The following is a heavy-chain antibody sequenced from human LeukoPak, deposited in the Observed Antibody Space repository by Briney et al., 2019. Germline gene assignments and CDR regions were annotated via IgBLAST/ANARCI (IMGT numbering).Heavy chain of an antibody. Sequence: PGGSLRLSCAGSGFTFSNYWVHWVRQAPGKGLVWVSRINVEGTRTDYADSVRGRFTISRDNAKNTLYLQMNSLRAEDTAVYYCARDLVQLWSKDYWGQGTLVTVSS. J-gene: IGHJ4*02. V-gene: IGHV3-74*01. CDR3: ARDLVQLWSKDY. CDR2: INVEGTRT. D-gene: IGHD5-18*01. CDR1: GFTFSNYW.